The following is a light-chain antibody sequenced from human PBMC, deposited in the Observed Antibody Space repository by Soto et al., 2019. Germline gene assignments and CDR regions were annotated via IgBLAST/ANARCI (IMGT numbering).Light chain of an antibody. J-gene: IGKJ5*01. V-gene: IGKV3-11*01. Sequence: VMARWRATLCWSPGGRATRCGRASQSVRSHFAWYQQTSGEAPRLLIYDASKRATGIPARLRGSGSGSAFTLTICSEEPGAFAVYYCQQRGNWPNFGGGTRLEIK. CDR3: QQRGNWPN. CDR2: DAS. CDR1: QSVRSH.